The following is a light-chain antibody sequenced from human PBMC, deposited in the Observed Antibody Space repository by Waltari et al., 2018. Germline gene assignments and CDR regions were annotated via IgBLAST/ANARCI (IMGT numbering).Light chain of an antibody. CDR2: VQD. CDR3: LSRDISSTRV. J-gene: IGLJ2*01. V-gene: IGLV3-19*01. Sequence: SSELTPDPTVSVALGQTVRITCQGARLRRYSARWYQQRPGQAPVLVFYVQDNRPSGTPDRFSGSTSGDTATLTITGTQAEDEADYYWLSRDISSTRVFGGGTRLTV. CDR1: RLRRYS.